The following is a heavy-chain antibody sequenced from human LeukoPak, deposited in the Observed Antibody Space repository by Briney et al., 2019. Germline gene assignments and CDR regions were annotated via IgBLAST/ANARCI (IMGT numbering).Heavy chain of an antibody. CDR2: ISGSGGST. CDR3: AKGGLNWNYYYY. CDR1: GFTFSSYA. D-gene: IGHD1-1*01. V-gene: IGHV3-23*01. J-gene: IGHJ4*02. Sequence: GGSLRLSCAASGFTFSSYAMSWVRQAPGKGLEGVSAISGSGGSTYYADSVKGRFTISRDNSKNTPYLQMNSLRAEDTAVYYCAKGGLNWNYYYYWGQGTLVTVSS.